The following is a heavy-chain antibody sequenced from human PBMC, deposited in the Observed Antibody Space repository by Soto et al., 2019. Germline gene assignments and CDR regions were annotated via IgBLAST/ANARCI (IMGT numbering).Heavy chain of an antibody. CDR1: GFTFSTST. Sequence: PGGSLRLSCAGSGFTFSTSTMNWVRQAPGQGLGWVSSISSSSTYTYYAASVKGRFTISRDNAKNSLYLQMNSLRAEDTAVYYCARVGSPGYCSGGYCPPPDYWGQGTLVTVSS. J-gene: IGHJ4*02. V-gene: IGHV3-21*01. CDR3: ARVGSPGYCSGGYCPPPDY. D-gene: IGHD2-15*01. CDR2: ISSSSTYT.